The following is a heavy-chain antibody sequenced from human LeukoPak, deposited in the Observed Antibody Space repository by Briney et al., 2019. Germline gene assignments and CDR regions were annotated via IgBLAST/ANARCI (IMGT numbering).Heavy chain of an antibody. CDR3: AREDPGSGFFWGIAVAGITGWFDP. J-gene: IGHJ5*02. CDR1: GFTFSSYA. CDR2: ISYDGSNK. V-gene: IGHV3-30-3*01. Sequence: GGSLRLSCAASGFTFSSYAMHWVRQAPGKGLEWVAVISYDGSNKYYADSVKGRFTISRDNSKNTLYLQMNSLRAEDTAVYYCAREDPGSGFFWGIAVAGITGWFDPWGQGTLVTVSS. D-gene: IGHD6-19*01.